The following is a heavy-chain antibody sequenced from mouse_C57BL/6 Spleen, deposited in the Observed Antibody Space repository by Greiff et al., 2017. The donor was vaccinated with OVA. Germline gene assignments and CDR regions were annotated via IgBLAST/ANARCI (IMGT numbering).Heavy chain of an antibody. Sequence: QVQLKQSGAELVRPGASVKMSCKASGYTFTSYNMHWVKQTPRQGLEWIGAIYPGNGDTSYNQKFKGKATLTVDKSSSTAYMQLSSLTSEDSAVYFCARDYYGSSYGRENYFDYWGQGTTLTVSS. CDR1: GYTFTSYN. CDR2: IYPGNGDT. J-gene: IGHJ2*01. CDR3: ARDYYGSSYGRENYFDY. D-gene: IGHD1-1*01. V-gene: IGHV1-12*01.